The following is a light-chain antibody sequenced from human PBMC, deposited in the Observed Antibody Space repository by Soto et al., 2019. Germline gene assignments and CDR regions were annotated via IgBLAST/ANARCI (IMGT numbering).Light chain of an antibody. V-gene: IGKV3-20*01. CDR3: QHYGSSPLFT. J-gene: IGKJ3*01. CDR1: QNVSSSY. CDR2: GAS. Sequence: EIVLTQSPGTLSLSPGERATLSCRASQNVSSSYLAWYRQKPGQAPRLLIYGASSRATGISDRFSGSGSGTEFTLTISGLEPEDFAVYYCQHYGSSPLFTFGPGTKVDFK.